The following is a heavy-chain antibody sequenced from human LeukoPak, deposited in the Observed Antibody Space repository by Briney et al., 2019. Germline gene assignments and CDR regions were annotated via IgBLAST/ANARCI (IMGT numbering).Heavy chain of an antibody. V-gene: IGHV4-34*01. CDR3: ARGYCSGGSCYAERPRYFDY. D-gene: IGHD2-15*01. J-gene: IGHJ4*02. CDR1: GGSFSGYY. CDR2: INHSGST. Sequence: SETLSLTCAVYGGSFSGYYWSWIRQPPGKGLEWIGEINHSGSTNYNPSLKSRVTISVDTSKNQFSLKLSSVTAADTAVYYCARGYCSGGSCYAERPRYFDYWGQGTLVTVSS.